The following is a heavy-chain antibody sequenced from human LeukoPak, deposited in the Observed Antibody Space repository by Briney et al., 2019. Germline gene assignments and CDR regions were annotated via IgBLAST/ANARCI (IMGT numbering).Heavy chain of an antibody. CDR2: IYYSGST. Sequence: SETLSLTCTVSGGSISSSSYYWGWIRQPPGKGLEWIGSIYYSGSTYYNPSLKSRVTISVDTSKNQFSLKLGSVTAADTAVYYCARETYYYDSSGYPYFDYWGQGTLVTVSS. J-gene: IGHJ4*02. CDR3: ARETYYYDSSGYPYFDY. CDR1: GGSISSSSYY. V-gene: IGHV4-39*02. D-gene: IGHD3-22*01.